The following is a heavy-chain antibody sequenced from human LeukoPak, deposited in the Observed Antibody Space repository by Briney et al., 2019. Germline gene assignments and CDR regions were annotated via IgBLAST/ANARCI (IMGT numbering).Heavy chain of an antibody. CDR3: ARAIVATTPATY. CDR1: GFTFSSYN. J-gene: IGHJ4*02. V-gene: IGHV3-21*04. D-gene: IGHD5-12*01. CDR2: ISSISSHI. Sequence: GGSLRLSCAASGFTFSSYNMNWVRQAPGKGLERVSSISSISSHIYYADSVKGRFTISRDNSKNTLYLQMSTLRAEDTAVYYCARAIVATTPATYWGQGTLVTVSS.